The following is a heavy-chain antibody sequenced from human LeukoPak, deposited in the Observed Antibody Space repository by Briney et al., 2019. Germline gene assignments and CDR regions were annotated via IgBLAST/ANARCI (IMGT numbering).Heavy chain of an antibody. CDR3: ARHSYYYGSGSYRSHNWFDP. D-gene: IGHD3-10*01. CDR1: GGSFSGYY. Sequence: PSETLSLTCAVYGGSFSGYYWSWIRQPPGKGLEWIGEINHSGSTNYNPSLKSQVTISVDTSKNQFSLKLGSVTAADTAVYYCARHSYYYGSGSYRSHNWFDPWGQGTLVTVSS. J-gene: IGHJ5*02. V-gene: IGHV4-34*01. CDR2: INHSGST.